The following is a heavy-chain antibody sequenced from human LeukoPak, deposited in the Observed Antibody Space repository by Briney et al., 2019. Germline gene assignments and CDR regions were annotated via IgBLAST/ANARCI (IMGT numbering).Heavy chain of an antibody. Sequence: GESLKISCKGSGYSLTSHWIGWVRQMPGKGLEWMGIIYPGDSDTRYSPSFQGQVTISADKSISTAYLQWSSLKASDTAMYYCARRYYHDSSGSNWFDPWGQGTLVTVSS. V-gene: IGHV5-51*01. J-gene: IGHJ5*02. CDR2: IYPGDSDT. D-gene: IGHD3-22*01. CDR1: GYSLTSHW. CDR3: ARRYYHDSSGSNWFDP.